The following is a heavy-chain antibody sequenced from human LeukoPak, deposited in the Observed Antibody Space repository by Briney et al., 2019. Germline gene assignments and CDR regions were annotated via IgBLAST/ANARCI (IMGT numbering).Heavy chain of an antibody. V-gene: IGHV4-34*01. Sequence: SETLSLTCAVYGVSFSGYYWSWIRQPPGKGLEWIGEINHSGSTNYNPSLKSRVTISVDTSKNQFSLKLSSVTAADTAVYYCARELYYGSGPFLDVWGKGTTVTVSS. CDR3: ARELYYGSGPFLDV. CDR1: GVSFSGYY. J-gene: IGHJ6*04. CDR2: INHSGST. D-gene: IGHD3-10*01.